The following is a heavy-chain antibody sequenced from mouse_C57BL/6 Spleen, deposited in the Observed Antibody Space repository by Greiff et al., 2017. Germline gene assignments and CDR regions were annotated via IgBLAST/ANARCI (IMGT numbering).Heavy chain of an antibody. Sequence: QVQLQQPGAELVKPGASVKLSCKASGYTFTSYWMHWVKQRPGQGLEWIGMIHPNSGSINYNEKFKSKATLTVDKTSSTAYKQLSSLTSEDSAVYYCARELWELRGFAYWGQGTLVTVSA. V-gene: IGHV1-64*01. CDR3: ARELWELRGFAY. CDR2: IHPNSGSI. D-gene: IGHD2-1*01. J-gene: IGHJ3*01. CDR1: GYTFTSYW.